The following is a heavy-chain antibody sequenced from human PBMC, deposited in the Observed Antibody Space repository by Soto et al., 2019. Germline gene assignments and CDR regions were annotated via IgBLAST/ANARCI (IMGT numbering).Heavy chain of an antibody. Sequence: GGSLILSCAASGFTFSSYSMNWVRQAPGKGLEWVSYISSSSSNIYYADSVKCRFTISRDNAKNSLYLQMNSLRDEDTAVYYCARSGYSSGWYGDYFDYWGQGTLVTVS. CDR2: ISSSSSNI. V-gene: IGHV3-48*02. J-gene: IGHJ4*02. CDR1: GFTFSSYS. D-gene: IGHD6-19*01. CDR3: ARSGYSSGWYGDYFDY.